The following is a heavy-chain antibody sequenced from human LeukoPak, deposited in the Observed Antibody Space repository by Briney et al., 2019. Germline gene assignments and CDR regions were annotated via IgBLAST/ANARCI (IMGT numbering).Heavy chain of an antibody. CDR2: IYPGDPDT. CDR3: ARQGPTYCSSTSCYHSSMDV. D-gene: IGHD2-2*01. V-gene: IGHV5-51*01. Sequence: GESLKISCKGSGYSFTSYWIGWVRQMPGKGLEWMGIIYPGDPDTRYSPSFQGQVTISADKSISTAYLQWSSLKASDTAMYYCARQGPTYCSSTSCYHSSMDVWGKGTTVTVSS. CDR1: GYSFTSYW. J-gene: IGHJ6*03.